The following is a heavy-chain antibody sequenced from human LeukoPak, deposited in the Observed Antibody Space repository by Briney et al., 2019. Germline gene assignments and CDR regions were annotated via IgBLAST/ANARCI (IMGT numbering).Heavy chain of an antibody. CDR3: ARVRGWFDP. Sequence: SETLSLTCTVSGGSISSYYWSRIRQPPGKGLEWIGYIYYSGSTNYNPSLKSRVTISVDTSENQFSLKLSSVTAADTAVYYYARVRGWFDPWGQGTLVTVSS. CDR2: IYYSGST. CDR1: GGSISSYY. D-gene: IGHD3-10*01. J-gene: IGHJ5*02. V-gene: IGHV4-59*01.